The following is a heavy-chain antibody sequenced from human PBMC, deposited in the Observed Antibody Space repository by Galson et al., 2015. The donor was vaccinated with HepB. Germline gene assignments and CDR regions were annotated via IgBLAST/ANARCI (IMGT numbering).Heavy chain of an antibody. Sequence: SLRLSCAASGFTLSIYAIHWVRQAPGKGLEWVAVISYDGSNKYYADSVKGRFTISRDNAKNTRSLQMNSLRAEDTAVYYCARDLRDIEGFATFDPWGQGTLVTVSS. CDR2: ISYDGSNK. CDR1: GFTLSIYA. J-gene: IGHJ5*02. D-gene: IGHD3-9*01. V-gene: IGHV3-30-3*01. CDR3: ARDLRDIEGFATFDP.